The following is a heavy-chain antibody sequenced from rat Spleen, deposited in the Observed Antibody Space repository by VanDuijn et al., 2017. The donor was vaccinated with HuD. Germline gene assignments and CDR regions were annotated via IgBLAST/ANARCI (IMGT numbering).Heavy chain of an antibody. CDR2: INPSGGAT. D-gene: IGHD4-3*01. V-gene: IGHV5-25*01. Sequence: EVQLVESGGDLVQPGRSLKLSCAASGFTFRNYDMAWVRQAPTGGLEWVTSINPSGGATYYRDSVKGRFTVSRDNAQSTLYLQLDSLRSEDTATYYCVRQDTSGYSNWFAYWGQGTLVTVSS. CDR1: GFTFRNYD. J-gene: IGHJ3*01. CDR3: VRQDTSGYSNWFAY.